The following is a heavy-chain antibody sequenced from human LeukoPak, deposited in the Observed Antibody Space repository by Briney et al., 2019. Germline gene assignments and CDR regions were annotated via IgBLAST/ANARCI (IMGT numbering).Heavy chain of an antibody. CDR2: ISGSGGST. CDR1: GITLSNYG. J-gene: IGHJ4*02. V-gene: IGHV3-23*01. CDR3: AKRGVVIRVILVGFHKEAYYFDS. D-gene: IGHD3-22*01. Sequence: GGSLRLSCAVSGITLSNYGMSWVRQAPGKGLEWVAGISGSGGSTNYADSVKGRFTISRDNPKSTLYLQMNSLRAEDTAVYFCAKRGVVIRVILVGFHKEAYYFDSWGQGALVTVSS.